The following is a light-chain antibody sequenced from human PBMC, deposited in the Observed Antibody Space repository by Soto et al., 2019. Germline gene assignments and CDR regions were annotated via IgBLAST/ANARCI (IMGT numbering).Light chain of an antibody. V-gene: IGKV3-15*01. CDR1: QTVSSN. Sequence: EIVMTQSPATLSVSPGERATLSCRASQTVSSNLAWYQQKPGQAPRLLIYGASTRAPGIPARFSGSGSGTEFTLTISSLQSEDFAVYYCQQYNDLPPFTIGPGTRVDIK. CDR3: QQYNDLPPFT. CDR2: GAS. J-gene: IGKJ3*01.